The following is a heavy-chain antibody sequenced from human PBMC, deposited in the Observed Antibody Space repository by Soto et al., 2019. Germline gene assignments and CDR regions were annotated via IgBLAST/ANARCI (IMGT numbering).Heavy chain of an antibody. CDR2: IYWDDDK. V-gene: IGHV2-5*02. D-gene: IGHD2-15*01. J-gene: IGHJ4*02. CDR3: AHRRSYCSGGSCYSGFDY. CDR1: GFSLSTSGVG. Sequence: QITLKESGPSLVKPTQTLTLTCTFSGFSLSTSGVGVGWIRQPPGKALEWLALIYWDDDKRYSPSLKSRLTIAKDTSKNQVVLTMTNMDPVDTATYYCAHRRSYCSGGSCYSGFDYWGQGTLVTVSS.